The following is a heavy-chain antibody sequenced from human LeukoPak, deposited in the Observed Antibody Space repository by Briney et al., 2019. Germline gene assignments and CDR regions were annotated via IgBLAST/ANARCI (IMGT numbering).Heavy chain of an antibody. Sequence: GGSLRLSCAASGFTFSNNWMHWVRQAPGKGLVWVSRINSDGRTTTYADSVKGRFTISRDNAMNTLYLQMNSLRAEDTAVYYCAMIKEGWGQGTLVTVSS. D-gene: IGHD3-22*01. CDR2: INSDGRTT. CDR1: GFTFSNNW. CDR3: AMIKEG. V-gene: IGHV3-74*01. J-gene: IGHJ4*02.